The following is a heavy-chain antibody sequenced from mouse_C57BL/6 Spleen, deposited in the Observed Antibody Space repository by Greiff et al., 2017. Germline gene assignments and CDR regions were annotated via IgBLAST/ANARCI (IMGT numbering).Heavy chain of an antibody. CDR3: ARGLLELFAY. CDR1: GYTFTSYW. Sequence: QLQQPGAELVKPGASVKMSCKASGYTFTSYWITWVKQRPGQGLEWIGDIYPGSGSTNYNEKFKSKTTLTVDTSSSTAYLQLSSLTSEDSAVYYCARGLLELFAYWGQGTLVTVSA. J-gene: IGHJ3*01. CDR2: IYPGSGST. V-gene: IGHV1-55*01. D-gene: IGHD2-13*01.